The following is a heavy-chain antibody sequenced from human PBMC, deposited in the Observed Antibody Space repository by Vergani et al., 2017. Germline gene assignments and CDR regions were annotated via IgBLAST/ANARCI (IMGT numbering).Heavy chain of an antibody. CDR1: GFTFSSYA. V-gene: IGHV3-48*02. Sequence: EVQLLESGGGLVQPGGSLRLSCAASGFTFSSYAMSWVRQAPGKGLEWVSYISSSSSTIYYADSVKGRFTISRDNAKNSLYLQMNSLRDEDTAVYYCAREGGRDGYNFTPDYWGQGTLVTVSS. CDR3: AREGGRDGYNFTPDY. CDR2: ISSSSSTI. J-gene: IGHJ4*02. D-gene: IGHD5-24*01.